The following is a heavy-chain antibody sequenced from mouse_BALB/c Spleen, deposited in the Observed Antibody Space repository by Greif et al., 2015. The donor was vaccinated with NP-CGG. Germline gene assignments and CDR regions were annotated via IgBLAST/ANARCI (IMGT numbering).Heavy chain of an antibody. CDR2: IRNKANGYTT. J-gene: IGHJ4*01. V-gene: IGHV7-3*02. CDR1: GFTFTDYY. CDR3: ARENRARATYYAMDY. Sequence: DVQLVESGGGLVQPGGSLRLSCATSGFTFTDYYMSWVRQPPGKALEWLGFIRNKANGYTTEYSASVKGRFTISRDNSQSILYRQMNTLRAEDSATYYCARENRARATYYAMDYWGQGTSVTVSS. D-gene: IGHD3-1*01.